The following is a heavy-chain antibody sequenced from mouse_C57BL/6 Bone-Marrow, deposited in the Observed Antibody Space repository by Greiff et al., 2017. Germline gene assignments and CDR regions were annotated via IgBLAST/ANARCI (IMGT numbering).Heavy chain of an antibody. J-gene: IGHJ3*01. CDR1: GYTFTSYG. V-gene: IGHV1-81*01. CDR3: ARYNYYGSSPFAY. CDR2: IYPRSGNT. D-gene: IGHD1-1*01. Sequence: VQLQESGAELARPGASVKLSCKASGYTFTSYGISWVKQRTGQGLEWIGEIYPRSGNTYYNEKFKGKATLTADKSSSTAYMELRSLTSEDSAVYFWARYNYYGSSPFAYWGQGTLVTVSA.